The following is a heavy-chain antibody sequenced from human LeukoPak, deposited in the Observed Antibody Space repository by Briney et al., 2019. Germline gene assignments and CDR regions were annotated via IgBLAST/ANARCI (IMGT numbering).Heavy chain of an antibody. J-gene: IGHJ4*02. V-gene: IGHV4-61*02. CDR1: GGSISSGSYY. CDR2: IYTSGST. Sequence: PSETLSLTCTVSGGSISSGSYYWSWIRQPAGKGLEWIGRIYTSGSTNYNPSLKSRVTISVDTSKNQFSLKLTSVTAADTAVYYCARGGYCGGDCYFYYWGQGTLVTVSS. D-gene: IGHD2-21*02. CDR3: ARGGYCGGDCYFYY.